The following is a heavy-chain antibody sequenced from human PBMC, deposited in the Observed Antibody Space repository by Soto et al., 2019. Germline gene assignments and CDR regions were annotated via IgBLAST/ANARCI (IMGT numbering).Heavy chain of an antibody. CDR1: GFTFSSYA. J-gene: IGHJ4*02. V-gene: IGHV3-23*01. CDR2: ISTNGDTA. Sequence: EVQVLESGGGLVQPGGSLTLSCATSGFTFSSYAMVWVRQAAEKGLEWVASISTNGDTAYYADSVKGRFTISRGNSENTLYLQMNGLRADDTALYFCAKSRVFIGAIVTLLDSWGQGTQVTVSS. CDR3: AKSRVFIGAIVTLLDS. D-gene: IGHD3-16*02.